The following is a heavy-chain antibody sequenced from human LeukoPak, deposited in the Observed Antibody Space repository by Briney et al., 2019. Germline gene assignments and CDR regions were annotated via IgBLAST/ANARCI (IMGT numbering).Heavy chain of an antibody. V-gene: IGHV3-30*04. D-gene: IGHD3-22*01. Sequence: PGGSLRLSCAASGFTFSSYAMHWVRQAPGKGLEWVAVISYDGSNKYYADSVKGRFTISRDNSKNTLYLQMNSLRAEDTAVYYCARGYSSGYLEYFQHWGQGTLVTVSS. CDR1: GFTFSSYA. CDR2: ISYDGSNK. J-gene: IGHJ1*01. CDR3: ARGYSSGYLEYFQH.